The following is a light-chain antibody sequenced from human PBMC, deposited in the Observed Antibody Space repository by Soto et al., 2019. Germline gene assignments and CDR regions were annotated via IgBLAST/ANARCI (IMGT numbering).Light chain of an antibody. Sequence: EIVLTQSPATLSLSPGERATLSCRASQYVSSFLAWYQQKAGQAPRLLVYGASSRATGIPDRFSGSGSGTDFTLTISRLEPEDFAVYYCQQHGTSPITFGQGTRLEI. CDR2: GAS. CDR3: QQHGTSPIT. J-gene: IGKJ5*01. CDR1: QYVSSF. V-gene: IGKV3-20*01.